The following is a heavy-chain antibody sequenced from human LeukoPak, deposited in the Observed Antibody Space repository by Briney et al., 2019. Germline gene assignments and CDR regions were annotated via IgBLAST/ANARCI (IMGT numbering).Heavy chain of an antibody. CDR3: ARGPVGGLGEFSLFIW. CDR1: GYTFTSYD. D-gene: IGHD3-10*01. V-gene: IGHV1-8*01. J-gene: IGHJ1*01. CDR2: MNPNSGNT. Sequence: GASVKVSCKASGYTFTSYDINWVRQATGQGLEWMGWMNPNSGNTGYAQKFQGRVTMTRNTSISTAYMELSSLRSEDTAVYYCARGPVGGLGEFSLFIWWGQGTLVTVSS.